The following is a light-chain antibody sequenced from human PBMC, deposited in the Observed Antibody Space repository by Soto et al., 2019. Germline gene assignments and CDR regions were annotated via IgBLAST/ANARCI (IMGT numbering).Light chain of an antibody. V-gene: IGLV3-25*02. CDR3: QSSDDTGKYYR. Sequence: SYALTQTPSVSVSPVQTARITCHGDELSKQYVYWYQQKPGQAPVLVIYKDSETASGIPARFFASSSGTTVTLTISGVRAEDEADYYWQSSDDTGKYYRFGTGTKVTVL. CDR2: KDS. J-gene: IGLJ1*01. CDR1: ELSKQY.